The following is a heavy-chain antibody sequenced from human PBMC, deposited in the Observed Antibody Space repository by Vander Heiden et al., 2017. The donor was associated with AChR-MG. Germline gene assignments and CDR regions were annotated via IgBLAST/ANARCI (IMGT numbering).Heavy chain of an antibody. CDR3: AREVVYTVPSAIMDV. V-gene: IGHV3-30-3*01. Sequence: QVQLADSGGGVVQPGRYLSPSCAAPGFRPTTFGVNWGRQAPGKGLRWVAFISSEYGNTKYYADSVKGRFTLSRDRSQSTVSLHMSSLRSEETAIYFCAREVVYTVPSAIMDVWGKGTTVTVSS. CDR1: GFRPTTFG. CDR2: ISSEYGNTK. J-gene: IGHJ6*03. D-gene: IGHD2-2*01.